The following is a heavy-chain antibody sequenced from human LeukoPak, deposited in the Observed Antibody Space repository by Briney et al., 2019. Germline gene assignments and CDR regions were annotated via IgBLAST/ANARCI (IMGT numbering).Heavy chain of an antibody. Sequence: SGTLSLTCAVSGGSILTTNWWSWVRQPPGKGLEWIGEVHLSGASNYNPSLKSRVNMSIDKSKNQLSLELASVTAADTAIYYCTRESGAFSPFGFWGQGTLVTVSS. J-gene: IGHJ4*02. V-gene: IGHV4-4*02. CDR1: GGSILTTNW. CDR3: TRESGAFSPFGF. CDR2: VHLSGAS. D-gene: IGHD1-26*01.